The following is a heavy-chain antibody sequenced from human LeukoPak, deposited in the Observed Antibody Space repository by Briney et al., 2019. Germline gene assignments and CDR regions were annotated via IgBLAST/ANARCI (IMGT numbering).Heavy chain of an antibody. CDR2: IYYSKNT. D-gene: IGHD5-18*01. CDR1: GGSISSSSAY. V-gene: IGHV4-39*01. CDR3: VSHRGFSYGYFDY. Sequence: KTSETLSLICTVSGGSISSSSAYWGWIRQPPGKGLEGSGSIYYSKNTYYNPSLKSRVTISADTSKNQFSLTLGSVSATDTAVYYCVSHRGFSYGYFDYWGQGTLVTVSS. J-gene: IGHJ4*02.